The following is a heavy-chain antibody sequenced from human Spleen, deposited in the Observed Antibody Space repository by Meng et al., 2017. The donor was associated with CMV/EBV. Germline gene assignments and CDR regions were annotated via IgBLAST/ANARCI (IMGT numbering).Heavy chain of an antibody. J-gene: IGHJ4*02. CDR1: GYSFTNYW. D-gene: IGHD3-3*01. Sequence: KVSCKAAGYSFTNYWIGWVRQTPGKGLEWMGITKPGDSEIQYSPSFQGQVTISVDKSINTAYLQWGSLGASDTAIFYCARHYNGAGYLEWFFDYWGQGTLVTVSS. V-gene: IGHV5-51*01. CDR3: ARHYNGAGYLEWFFDY. CDR2: TKPGDSEI.